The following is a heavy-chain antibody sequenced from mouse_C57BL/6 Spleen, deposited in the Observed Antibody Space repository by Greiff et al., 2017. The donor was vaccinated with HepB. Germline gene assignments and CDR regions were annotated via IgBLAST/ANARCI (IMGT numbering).Heavy chain of an antibody. CDR3: AREITTVVARYFDV. D-gene: IGHD1-1*01. J-gene: IGHJ1*03. CDR1: GFTFSSYA. CDR2: ISDGGSYT. Sequence: EVKLMESGGGLVKPGGSLKLSCAASGFTFSSYAMSWVRQTPEKRLEWVATISDGGSYTYYPDNVKGRFTISRDNAKTNLYLQMSHLKSEDTAMYYCAREITTVVARYFDVWGTGTTVTVSS. V-gene: IGHV5-4*01.